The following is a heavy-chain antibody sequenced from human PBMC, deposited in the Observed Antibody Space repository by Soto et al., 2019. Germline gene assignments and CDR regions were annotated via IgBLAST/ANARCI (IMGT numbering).Heavy chain of an antibody. CDR1: GFTFSSYG. D-gene: IGHD6-19*01. V-gene: IGHV3-33*01. CDR3: ARDYSSGWSDNWFDP. J-gene: IGHJ5*02. CDR2: IWYDGSNK. Sequence: GGSLRLSCAASGFTFSSYGMHWVRQAPGKGLEWVAVIWYDGSNKYYADSVKGRFTISRDNSKNTLYLQMNSLRAEDTAVYYCARDYSSGWSDNWFDPWGQGTLVTVSS.